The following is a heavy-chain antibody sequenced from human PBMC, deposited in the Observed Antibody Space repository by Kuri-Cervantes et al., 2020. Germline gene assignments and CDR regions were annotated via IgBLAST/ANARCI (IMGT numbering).Heavy chain of an antibody. CDR3: AREVITYGGNSLGAFDI. CDR1: GYTFTGYY. J-gene: IGHJ3*02. D-gene: IGHD4-23*01. CDR2: INPNSGGT. Sequence: ASVKVSCKASGYTFTGYYMHWVRQAPGQGLEWMGWINPNSGGTNYAQKFQGRVTMTRDTSISTAYMELSRLRSDDTAVYYCAREVITYGGNSLGAFDIWGQGTMVTVSS. V-gene: IGHV1-2*02.